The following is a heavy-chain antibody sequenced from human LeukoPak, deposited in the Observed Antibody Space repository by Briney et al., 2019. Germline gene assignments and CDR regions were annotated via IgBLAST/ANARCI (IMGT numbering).Heavy chain of an antibody. D-gene: IGHD4-17*01. CDR1: GASITTYY. Sequence: PSETLSLTCTVSGASITTYYWSWVRQPPGKGLEWIGYIFYSGSSNYNPSLKSRVTISVGPSKNQFSLKLSSVTASDTAVYYCARLSPVTVTFDYWGQGALVTVSS. V-gene: IGHV4-59*01. J-gene: IGHJ4*02. CDR3: ARLSPVTVTFDY. CDR2: IFYSGSS.